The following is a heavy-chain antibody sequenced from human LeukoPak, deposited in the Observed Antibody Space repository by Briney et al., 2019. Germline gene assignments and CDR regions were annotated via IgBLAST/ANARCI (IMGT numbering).Heavy chain of an antibody. V-gene: IGHV3-23*01. CDR2: ITTRDGNT. J-gene: IGHJ4*02. CDR1: GFTFSSYT. Sequence: PGGSLRLSCAASGFTFSSYTMSWVRQAPGKGLEWVSTITTRDGNTYYADPVKGRFTVSRDNSKNTLFLQMNSLRAEDTAVYYCAKEGGLWVSAHWGDSWGRGTLVTVSS. CDR3: AKEGGLWVSAHWGDS. D-gene: IGHD7-27*01.